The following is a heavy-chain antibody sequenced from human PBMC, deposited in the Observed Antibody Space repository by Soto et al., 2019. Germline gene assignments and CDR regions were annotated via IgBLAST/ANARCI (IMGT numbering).Heavy chain of an antibody. CDR1: GGSISSGGYS. V-gene: IGHV4-30-2*01. CDR2: IYHSGST. J-gene: IGHJ5*02. CDR3: ARVPDR. D-gene: IGHD2-2*01. Sequence: QLKLQESGSGMVKPSQTLSLTCAVSGGSISSGGYSWSWIRQPPGKGLEWIGYIYHSGSTYYNPSLKSRVTISVDRSKNQFSLKLSSVTAADTAVYYCARVPDRWGQGTLVTVSS.